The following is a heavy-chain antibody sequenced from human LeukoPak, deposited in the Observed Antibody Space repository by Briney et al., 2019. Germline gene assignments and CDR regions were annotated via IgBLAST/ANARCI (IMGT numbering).Heavy chain of an antibody. D-gene: IGHD7-27*01. CDR2: IYYSGST. V-gene: IGHV4-30-4*08. J-gene: IGHJ4*02. CDR1: GGSISSGDYY. Sequence: PSQTLSLTCTVSGGSISSGDYYWSWIRQPPGKGLEWIGYIYYSGSTYYNPSLKSRVTISVDTSKNQFSLKLSSVTAADTAVYYCARGLGRDFGLDYWGQGTLVTVSS. CDR3: ARGLGRDFGLDY.